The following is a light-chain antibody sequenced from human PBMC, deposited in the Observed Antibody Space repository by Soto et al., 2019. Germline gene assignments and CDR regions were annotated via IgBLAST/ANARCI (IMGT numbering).Light chain of an antibody. J-gene: IGKJ1*01. CDR2: GAS. CDR1: QSVSSK. CDR3: QHYNDWPPTWT. V-gene: IGKV3-15*01. Sequence: EIVMTQSPATLSVSPGERATLSCRASQSVSSKLAWYQQKPGQAPRVLIYGASTRATGIPARFSGSGSGTEFTLTISSLQSEDFAVYHCQHYNDWPPTWTFGRGTRVEIK.